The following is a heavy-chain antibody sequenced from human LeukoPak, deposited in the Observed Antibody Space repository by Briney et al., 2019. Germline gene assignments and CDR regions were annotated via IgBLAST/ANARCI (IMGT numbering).Heavy chain of an antibody. J-gene: IGHJ3*02. Sequence: PGGPLRLSCAASGFTFSSYAMSWVRQAPGKGLEWVAVISYDGSDKYYADSVKGRFTISRDNSKNTLYLQMNSLRAEDTAVYYCAREVAAAGKTAFDIWGQGTMVTVSS. CDR2: ISYDGSDK. V-gene: IGHV3-30-3*01. D-gene: IGHD6-13*01. CDR3: AREVAAAGKTAFDI. CDR1: GFTFSSYA.